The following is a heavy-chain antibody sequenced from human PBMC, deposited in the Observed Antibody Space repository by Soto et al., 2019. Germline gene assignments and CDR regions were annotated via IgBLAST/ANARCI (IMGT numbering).Heavy chain of an antibody. J-gene: IGHJ4*02. CDR1: GFTFSSYA. CDR2: ISGSGGST. V-gene: IGHV3-23*01. CDR3: AKVLHYYDSRTI. Sequence: LRLSCAASGFTFSSYAMSWVRQAPGKGLEWVSAISGSGGSTYYADSVKGRFTISRDSSKNTLYLQMNSLRAEDTAVYYCAKVLHYYDSRTIWGQGTLVTVSS. D-gene: IGHD3-22*01.